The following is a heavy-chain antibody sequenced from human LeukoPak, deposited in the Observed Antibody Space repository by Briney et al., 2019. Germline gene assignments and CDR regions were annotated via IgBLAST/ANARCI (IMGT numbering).Heavy chain of an antibody. J-gene: IGHJ4*02. V-gene: IGHV4-39*07. CDR3: ASQYSSGWYAGSGYFDY. D-gene: IGHD6-19*01. Sequence: SETLSLTCTVSGGSIGSSSYYWGWIRQPPGKGLEWIGSIYYSGSTYYNPSLKSRVTISVDTSKNQFSLKLSSVTAADTAVYYCASQYSSGWYAGSGYFDYWGQGTLVTVSS. CDR1: GGSIGSSSYY. CDR2: IYYSGST.